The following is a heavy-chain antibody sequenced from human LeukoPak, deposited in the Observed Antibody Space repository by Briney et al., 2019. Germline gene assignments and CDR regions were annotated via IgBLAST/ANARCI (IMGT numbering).Heavy chain of an antibody. CDR3: ASPSGLGPMVRGDTLDY. CDR1: RFTFSSYS. J-gene: IGHJ4*02. D-gene: IGHD3-10*01. CDR2: ISSSSSTI. Sequence: GGSLRLSCAASRFTFSSYSMNWVRQAPGKGLEWVSYISSSSSTIYYADSVKGRFTISRDNAKNSLYLQMNSLRSEDTAVYYCASPSGLGPMVRGDTLDYWGQGTLVTVSS. V-gene: IGHV3-48*01.